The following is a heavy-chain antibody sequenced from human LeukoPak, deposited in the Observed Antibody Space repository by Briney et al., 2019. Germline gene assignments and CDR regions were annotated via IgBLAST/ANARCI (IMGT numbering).Heavy chain of an antibody. CDR3: ARVLMTTVTTVGY. V-gene: IGHV3-21*01. CDR2: ISSSSSYI. Sequence: GGALRLYCAASGFTFSSYSMNWVRQAPGKGLEWVSSISSSSSYIYYADPVKGRFTISRDNAKNSLYLQINSLRAEDTAVYYCARVLMTTVTTVGYWGQGTLVTVSS. J-gene: IGHJ4*02. CDR1: GFTFSSYS. D-gene: IGHD4-17*01.